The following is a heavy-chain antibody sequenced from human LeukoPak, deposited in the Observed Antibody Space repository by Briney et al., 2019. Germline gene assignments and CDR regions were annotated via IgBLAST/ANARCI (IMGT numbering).Heavy chain of an antibody. Sequence: ASETLFLTCTVSGGSISSQYWSWIRQPPGKGLEWIGYVYYSGSTNYNPSLKSRLTISLDTSKNQFSLKLSSVTAADTAVYYCARGYCSGGSCYWFDPWGQGTLVTVSS. CDR2: VYYSGST. D-gene: IGHD2-15*01. V-gene: IGHV4-59*11. CDR1: GGSISSQY. J-gene: IGHJ5*02. CDR3: ARGYCSGGSCYWFDP.